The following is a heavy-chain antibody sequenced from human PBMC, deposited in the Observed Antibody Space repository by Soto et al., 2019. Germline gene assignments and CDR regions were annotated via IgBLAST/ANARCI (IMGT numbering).Heavy chain of an antibody. CDR3: AKESSNPFRCAPPLLAESHFDY. D-gene: IGHD2-15*01. CDR2: ISWDGGST. V-gene: IGHV3-43*01. Sequence: GGSLRLSCAASGFTFVDYTMHWVRQAPGKGLEWVSLISWDGGSTYYADSVKGRFTISRDNSKNSLYLQMNSLRTEDTALYYCAKESSNPFRCAPPLLAESHFDYWGQGTLVTVSS. CDR1: GFTFVDYT. J-gene: IGHJ4*02.